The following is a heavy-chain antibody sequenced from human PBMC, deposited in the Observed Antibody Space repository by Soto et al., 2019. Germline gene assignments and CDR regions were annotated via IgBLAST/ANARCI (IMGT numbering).Heavy chain of an antibody. CDR1: GYTFTSYD. J-gene: IGHJ3*02. D-gene: IGHD2-2*01. CDR3: AGPGYQLLSVNAFDI. V-gene: IGHV1-8*01. CDR2: MNPNSGNT. Sequence: ASVKVSCKASGYTFTSYDINWVRQATGRWLEWMGWMNPNSGNTGYAQKFQGRVTMTRNTSISTAYMELSSLRSEDTAVYYCAGPGYQLLSVNAFDIWGQGTMVTVSS.